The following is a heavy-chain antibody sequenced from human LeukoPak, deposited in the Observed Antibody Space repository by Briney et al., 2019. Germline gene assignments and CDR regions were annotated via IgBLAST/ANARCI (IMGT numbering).Heavy chain of an antibody. Sequence: ASVTVSCKASGYTFTGYYMHWVRQAPGQGLEWMGWINPNSGGTNYAQKFQGRVTMTRDTSISTAYMELSRLRSDDTAVYYCARDLRLLEWLLYSYYYGMDVWGQGTTVTVS. V-gene: IGHV1-2*02. J-gene: IGHJ6*02. D-gene: IGHD3-3*01. CDR2: INPNSGGT. CDR1: GYTFTGYY. CDR3: ARDLRLLEWLLYSYYYGMDV.